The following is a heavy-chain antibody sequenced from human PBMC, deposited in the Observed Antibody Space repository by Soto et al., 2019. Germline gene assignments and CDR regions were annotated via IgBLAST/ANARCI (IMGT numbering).Heavy chain of an antibody. D-gene: IGHD3-10*01. CDR1: GGSISSGGYY. V-gene: IGHV4-31*03. J-gene: IGHJ6*02. CDR2: IYYSGKT. Sequence: SGTLSLTCTVSGGSISSGGYYWGCVRQNPRRGLEWIGNIYYSGKTYYNPPLKSRLTISEGTSKNQFSLNLSDVTAADTAVYYCARERQISTSGTARHNVGFDVWGQGTMVTVSS. CDR3: ARERQISTSGTARHNVGFDV.